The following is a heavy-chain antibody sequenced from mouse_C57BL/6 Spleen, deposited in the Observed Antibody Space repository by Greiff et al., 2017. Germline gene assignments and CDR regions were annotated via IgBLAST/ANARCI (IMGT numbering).Heavy chain of an antibody. Sequence: QVQLQQSGAELVRPGASVTLSCKASGYTFTDYEMHWVKQTPVHGLEWIGAIDPETCGTAYNQKFKGKAILTADKSSSTAYMELRSLTSEDSAVYYCTRIRVGFDYWGQGTTLTVSS. D-gene: IGHD1-1*01. CDR1: GYTFTDYE. V-gene: IGHV1-15*01. CDR2: IDPETCGT. J-gene: IGHJ2*01. CDR3: TRIRVGFDY.